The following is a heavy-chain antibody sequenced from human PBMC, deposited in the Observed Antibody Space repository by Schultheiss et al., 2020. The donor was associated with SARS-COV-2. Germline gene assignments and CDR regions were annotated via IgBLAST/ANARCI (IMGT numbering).Heavy chain of an antibody. Sequence: SETLSLTCTVSGGSISSYYWSWIRQPPGKGLEWIGYIYYSGSTNYNPSLKSRVTISVDTSKNQFSLKLSSVTAADTAVYYCARDRRGYDQANYYFDYWGQGTLVTVSS. D-gene: IGHD5-12*01. V-gene: IGHV4-59*01. CDR2: IYYSGST. CDR3: ARDRRGYDQANYYFDY. J-gene: IGHJ4*02. CDR1: GGSISSYY.